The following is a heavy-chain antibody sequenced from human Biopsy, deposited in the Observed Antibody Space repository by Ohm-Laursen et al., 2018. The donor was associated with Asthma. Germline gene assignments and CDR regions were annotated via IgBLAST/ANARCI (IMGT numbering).Heavy chain of an antibody. Sequence: SLRLSCAASRFTYEMHWVRQAPGKGLEWVAVISYDGSSIYYADSVKGRFTISRDDSKNTLFLEMNSLRPEDTAVYYCAKDGRGGTPDNWFDPWGQGTLVTVSS. D-gene: IGHD1-7*01. V-gene: IGHV3-30-3*01. CDR2: ISYDGSSI. J-gene: IGHJ5*02. CDR3: AKDGRGGTPDNWFDP. CDR1: RFTYE.